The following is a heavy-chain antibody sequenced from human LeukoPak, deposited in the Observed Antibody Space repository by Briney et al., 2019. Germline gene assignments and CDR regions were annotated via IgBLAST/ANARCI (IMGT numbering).Heavy chain of an antibody. J-gene: IGHJ6*02. Sequence: GGSLRLSCAASGFTFSSYSMNWVRQAPGKGLEWVSYISSSGSTIYYADSVKGRFTISRDNAKNSLYLQMNSLRAEDTAVYYCARSMTTVTMSFYYGMDVWGQGTTVTVSS. CDR1: GFTFSSYS. CDR2: ISSSGSTI. CDR3: ARSMTTVTMSFYYGMDV. D-gene: IGHD4-17*01. V-gene: IGHV3-48*04.